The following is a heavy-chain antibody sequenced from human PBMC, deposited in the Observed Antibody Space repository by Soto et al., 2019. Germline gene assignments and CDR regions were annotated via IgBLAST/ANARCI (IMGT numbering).Heavy chain of an antibody. CDR3: AKLRVGFGELLTY. Sequence: GESLKISRKGSGYSFTSYWISWVRQMPGKGLEWMGRIDPSDSYTNYSPSFQGHVTISADKSISTAYLQWSSLKASDTAMYYCAKLRVGFGELLTYWGQGTLVTVSS. D-gene: IGHD3-10*01. V-gene: IGHV5-10-1*01. CDR1: GYSFTSYW. J-gene: IGHJ4*02. CDR2: IDPSDSYT.